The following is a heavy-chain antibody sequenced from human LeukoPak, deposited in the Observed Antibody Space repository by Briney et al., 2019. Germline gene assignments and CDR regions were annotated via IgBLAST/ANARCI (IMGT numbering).Heavy chain of an antibody. V-gene: IGHV1-18*01. CDR3: ARVGLGNTIFGVVTAWFDP. Sequence: GASVKVSCKASGYTFTNYGISWVRQAPGQGLEWMGWISGYNGNTDYAQNLLGRVTMTTDTSTSTAYMELRSLSSDDTAVYYCARVGLGNTIFGVVTAWFDPWGQGTLVTVSS. CDR1: GYTFTNYG. CDR2: ISGYNGNT. D-gene: IGHD3-3*01. J-gene: IGHJ5*02.